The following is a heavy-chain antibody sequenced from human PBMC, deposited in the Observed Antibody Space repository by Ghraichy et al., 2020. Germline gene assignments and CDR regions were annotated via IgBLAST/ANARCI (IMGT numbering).Heavy chain of an antibody. CDR3: AKAVGYYYDSSVAFDI. D-gene: IGHD3-22*01. CDR2: ISWNSGSI. J-gene: IGHJ3*02. V-gene: IGHV3-9*03. Sequence: SLNISCAASGFTFDDYAMHWVRQAPGKGLEWVSGISWNSGSIGYADSVKGRFTISRDNAKNSLYLQMNSLRAEDMALYYCAKAVGYYYDSSVAFDIWGQGTMVTVSS. CDR1: GFTFDDYA.